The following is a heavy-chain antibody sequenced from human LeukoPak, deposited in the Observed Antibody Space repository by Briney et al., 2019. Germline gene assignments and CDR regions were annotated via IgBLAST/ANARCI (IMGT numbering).Heavy chain of an antibody. Sequence: GGSLRRSCAASGFTFDDYAMHWVRQAPGKGLEWVSGISWNSGSIGYADSVKGRFTISRDNAKNSLYLQMNSLRAEDTALYYCAKDVFSYGDGFDYWGQGTLVTVSS. V-gene: IGHV3-9*01. J-gene: IGHJ4*02. CDR3: AKDVFSYGDGFDY. CDR2: ISWNSGSI. D-gene: IGHD4-17*01. CDR1: GFTFDDYA.